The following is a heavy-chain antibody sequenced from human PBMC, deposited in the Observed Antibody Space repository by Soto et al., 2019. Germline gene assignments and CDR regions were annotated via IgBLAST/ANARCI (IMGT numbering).Heavy chain of an antibody. V-gene: IGHV4-59*01. Sequence: QVQLQESGPGLVKPSETLSLTCTVSGGSISSYYWSWIRQPPGKGLEWIGYIYYSGSTNYNPSIKSRFTISVDTSKNQFSLKLSSVTAEDTAVYYCARVVSGPLRNFDYWGQGTLVTVST. J-gene: IGHJ4*02. CDR3: ARVVSGPLRNFDY. CDR1: GGSISSYY. CDR2: IYYSGST. D-gene: IGHD6-19*01.